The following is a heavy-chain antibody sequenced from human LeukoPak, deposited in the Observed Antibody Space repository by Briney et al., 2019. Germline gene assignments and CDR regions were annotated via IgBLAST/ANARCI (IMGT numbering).Heavy chain of an antibody. CDR3: ARVVDQWLVLDAFDI. CDR2: ISSSSSYI. Sequence: PGGSLRLSCAASGFTFSSYAMSWVRQAPGKGLEWFSSISSSSSYIYYADSVKGRFTISRDNAKNSLYLQMNSLRAEDTAVYYCARVVDQWLVLDAFDIWGQGTMVTVSS. D-gene: IGHD6-19*01. CDR1: GFTFSSYA. V-gene: IGHV3-21*01. J-gene: IGHJ3*02.